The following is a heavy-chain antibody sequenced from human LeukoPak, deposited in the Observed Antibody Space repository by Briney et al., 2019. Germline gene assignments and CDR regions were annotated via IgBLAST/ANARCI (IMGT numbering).Heavy chain of an antibody. Sequence: PGGSLRLSCAASGFTFTSYTMNWVRQAPGKGLEWVSYISSSSTTIYYADSVKGRFTISRDNAKNSLYLQMNSLRAEDTAVYYCARDHLRYYYDSSGYYYGHAFDIWGQGTMVTVSS. CDR1: GFTFTSYT. J-gene: IGHJ3*02. D-gene: IGHD3-22*01. CDR3: ARDHLRYYYDSSGYYYGHAFDI. CDR2: ISSSSTTI. V-gene: IGHV3-48*04.